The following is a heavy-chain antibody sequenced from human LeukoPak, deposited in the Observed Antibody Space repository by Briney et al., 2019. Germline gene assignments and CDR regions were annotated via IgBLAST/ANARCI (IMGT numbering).Heavy chain of an antibody. CDR3: ARDQYDTWSRRGNFDS. CDR2: INHNGNVN. V-gene: IGHV3-7*03. J-gene: IGHJ4*02. D-gene: IGHD3-3*01. Sequence: GGSLRLSCAASGFTFSSYWMNWARQAPGKGLEWVASINHNGNVNYYVDSVKGRFTISRDNAKNSLYLQMSNLRAEDTAVYFCARDQYDTWSRRGNFDSWGQGTLVIVSS. CDR1: GFTFSSYW.